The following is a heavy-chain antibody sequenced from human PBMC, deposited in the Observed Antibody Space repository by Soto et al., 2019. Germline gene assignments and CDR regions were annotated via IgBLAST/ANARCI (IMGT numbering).Heavy chain of an antibody. V-gene: IGHV3-11*01. Sequence: GGSLRLSCAASGFTFSDYYMSWIRQAPGKGLEWVSYISSSGSTIYYADSVKGRFTISRDNAKNSLYLQMNSLRAEDTAVYYCARDFTLTVTTLDYWGQGTLVTVSS. J-gene: IGHJ4*02. CDR2: ISSSGSTI. D-gene: IGHD4-17*01. CDR1: GFTFSDYY. CDR3: ARDFTLTVTTLDY.